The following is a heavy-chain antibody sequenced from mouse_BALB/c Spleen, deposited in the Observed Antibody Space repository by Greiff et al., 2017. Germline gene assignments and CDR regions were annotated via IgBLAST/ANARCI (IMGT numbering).Heavy chain of an antibody. J-gene: IGHJ3*01. Sequence: QVTLKVSGPGLVAPSQSLSITCTVSGFSLTDYGVSWIRQPPGKGLEWLGVIWGGGSTDYNAAFISRLSISKDNSKSQVFFKMNSLQANDTAIYYCASPTVVAFAYWGQGTLVTVSA. V-gene: IGHV2-6-5*01. D-gene: IGHD1-1*01. CDR2: IWGGGST. CDR3: ASPTVVAFAY. CDR1: GFSLTDYG.